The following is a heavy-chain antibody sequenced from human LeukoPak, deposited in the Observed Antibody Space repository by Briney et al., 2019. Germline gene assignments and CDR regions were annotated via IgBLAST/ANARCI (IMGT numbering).Heavy chain of an antibody. V-gene: IGHV4-39*01. J-gene: IGHJ4*02. CDR1: GGSISSYSYY. Sequence: SETLSLTCTVSGGSISSYSYYWGWIRQPPGKGLEWIGSIYYSGSTYYNPSLKSRVTISIDTSKNQFSLKLSSVTAADTAVYYCARTRYYYNSRSYGAPYYFDYWGQGTLVTVSS. D-gene: IGHD3-10*01. CDR2: IYYSGST. CDR3: ARTRYYYNSRSYGAPYYFDY.